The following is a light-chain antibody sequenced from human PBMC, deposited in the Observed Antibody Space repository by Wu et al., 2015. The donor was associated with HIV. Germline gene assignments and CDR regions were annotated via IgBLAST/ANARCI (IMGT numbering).Light chain of an antibody. CDR3: QQYNNWPPT. CDR1: QSVSSSY. J-gene: IGKJ3*01. V-gene: IGKV3-15*01. Sequence: EIVLTQSPGTLSLSPGERATLSCRASQSVSSSYLAWYQQKPGQPPRLLIYGASTRATGVPARFSGSGSGTEFTLTISSLQSEDFAIHFCQQYNNWPPTFGPGTKVDIK. CDR2: GAS.